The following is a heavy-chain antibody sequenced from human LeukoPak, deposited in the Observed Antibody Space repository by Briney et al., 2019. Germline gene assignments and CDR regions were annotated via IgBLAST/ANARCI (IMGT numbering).Heavy chain of an antibody. V-gene: IGHV4-59*01. J-gene: IGHJ4*02. CDR3: AREGGYSYGYPFDY. Sequence: SETLSLTCSVSGGSISSYYWSWIRQPPGKGLEWIGYIYYSGSTNCNPSLKSRVTISVDTSKNQFSLKLSSVTAADTAIYYCAREGGYSYGYPFDYWGQGTLVTVSS. CDR1: GGSISSYY. D-gene: IGHD5-18*01. CDR2: IYYSGST.